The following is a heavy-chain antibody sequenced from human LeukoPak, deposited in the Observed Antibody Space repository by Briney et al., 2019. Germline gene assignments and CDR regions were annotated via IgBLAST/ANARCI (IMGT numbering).Heavy chain of an antibody. J-gene: IGHJ4*02. Sequence: GGSLRLSCAASGFTFSAYAIHWVRQTPGKGLEWVAVISYDGSDQYYTDFVKGRFILSRDNSNHTVYLQMNSLRPEDTAVYYCARSQYGGYYDMFDYWGQGSLVTVSS. CDR1: GFTFSAYA. D-gene: IGHD4-17*01. CDR3: ARSQYGGYYDMFDY. V-gene: IGHV3-30*04. CDR2: ISYDGSDQ.